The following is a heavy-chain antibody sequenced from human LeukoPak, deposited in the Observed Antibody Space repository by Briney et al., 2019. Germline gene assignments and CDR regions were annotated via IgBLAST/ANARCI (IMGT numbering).Heavy chain of an antibody. CDR3: ASRGLAAADH. Sequence: GASVKVSCKASGGTFSRYAISWVRQAPGQGLEWMGRIIPIFGTANYAQKFQGRVTITTDESTSTAYMELSSLRSEDTAVYYCASRGLAAADHWGQGTLVTVSS. V-gene: IGHV1-69*05. D-gene: IGHD6-13*01. CDR1: GGTFSRYA. J-gene: IGHJ4*02. CDR2: IIPIFGTA.